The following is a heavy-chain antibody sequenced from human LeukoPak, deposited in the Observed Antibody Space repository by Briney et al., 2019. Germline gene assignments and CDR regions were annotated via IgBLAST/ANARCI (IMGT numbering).Heavy chain of an antibody. V-gene: IGHV3-23*01. CDR1: GFTFSNYA. CDR3: AKPPYTNEVNF. D-gene: IGHD1-1*01. J-gene: IGHJ4*02. Sequence: GGSLRLSCVASGFTFSNYAMSWVRRAPGKGLEWVSAIYSVGDRTYYADSVKGRFTISRDNSKSTVYLQMNSLRAEDTAVYYCAKPPYTNEVNFWGQGTLVTVSS. CDR2: IYSVGDRT.